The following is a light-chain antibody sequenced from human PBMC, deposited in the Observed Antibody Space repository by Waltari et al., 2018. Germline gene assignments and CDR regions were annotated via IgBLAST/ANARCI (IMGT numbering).Light chain of an antibody. CDR1: SSDVGGYNY. Sequence: QSALTQPASVSGSPGQSITLPCTGTSSDVGGYNYVSWYQQHPDKAPKLLIYDVTKRPSGVSYRFSASKSGNTASLTISGLQAEDEGDYYCSSYTSSSTRVFGGGTKLTVL. V-gene: IGLV2-14*03. CDR2: DVT. J-gene: IGLJ3*02. CDR3: SSYTSSSTRV.